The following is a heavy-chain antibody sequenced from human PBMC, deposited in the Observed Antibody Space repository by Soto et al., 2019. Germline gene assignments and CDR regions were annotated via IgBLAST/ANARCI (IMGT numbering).Heavy chain of an antibody. CDR1: GFTFSNYA. CDR2: IGRNDNT. V-gene: IGHV3-23*01. D-gene: IGHD2-15*01. Sequence: SGGSLRLSXAASGFTFSNYAMTWVRQAPGRGLEWVSSIGRNDNTNYADSVKGRFTISRDNSKNTLYLQLISLRAEDTAIYYCARASYCTSVSCLEDVWGQGTPVTVSS. CDR3: ARASYCTSVSCLEDV. J-gene: IGHJ6*02.